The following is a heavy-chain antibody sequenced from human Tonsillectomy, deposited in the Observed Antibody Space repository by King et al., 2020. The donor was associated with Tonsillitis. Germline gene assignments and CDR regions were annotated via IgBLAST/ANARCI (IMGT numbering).Heavy chain of an antibody. Sequence: QLVQSGAEVKKPGASVKVSCQASGYTFTSYGISWVRQAPGQGLEWMGWISAYNGNTNYAQKLQGRVTMTTDTSTSTAYLELRSLRSDDTAMYYCARDPGGDDFGGNGYFDYWGQGILVTVSS. CDR1: GYTFTSYG. CDR2: ISAYNGNT. CDR3: ARDPGGDDFGGNGYFDY. D-gene: IGHD4-23*01. J-gene: IGHJ4*02. V-gene: IGHV1-18*01.